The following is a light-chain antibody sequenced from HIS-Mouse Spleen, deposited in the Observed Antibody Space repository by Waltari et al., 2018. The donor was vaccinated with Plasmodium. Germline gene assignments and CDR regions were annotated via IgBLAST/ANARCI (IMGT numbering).Light chain of an antibody. Sequence: QSALTQPASVSGSPGQSLTLSCTGTSRYVGSYHLVSCYQQHPGKAPKLMIYEGSKRPSGVSNRFSGSKSGNTASLTISGLQAEDEADYYCCSYAGSSTYVFGTGTKVTVL. CDR2: EGS. CDR3: CSYAGSSTYV. CDR1: SRYVGSYHL. V-gene: IGLV2-23*01. J-gene: IGLJ1*01.